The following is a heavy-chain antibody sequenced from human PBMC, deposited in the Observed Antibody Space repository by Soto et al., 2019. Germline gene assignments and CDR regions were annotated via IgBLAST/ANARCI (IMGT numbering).Heavy chain of an antibody. Sequence: GGSLRLSCSASGFTFSSYAMHWVRQAPGKGLEYVSAISSNGGSTYYADSVKGRFTISRDNSKNTLYLQMSSLRAEDTAVYYCVKDLYYYGSGSSELAAESNFDYWGQGTLVTVSS. CDR2: ISSNGGST. V-gene: IGHV3-64D*08. D-gene: IGHD3-10*01. J-gene: IGHJ4*02. CDR3: VKDLYYYGSGSSELAAESNFDY. CDR1: GFTFSSYA.